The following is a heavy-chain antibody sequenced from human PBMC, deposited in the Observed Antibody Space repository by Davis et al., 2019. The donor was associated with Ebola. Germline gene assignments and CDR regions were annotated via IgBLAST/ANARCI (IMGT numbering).Heavy chain of an antibody. V-gene: IGHV3-53*01. J-gene: IGHJ4*02. D-gene: IGHD4-23*01. CDR3: ARDDYGGNSGGFDY. CDR2: IYSGGST. CDR1: GFTVSSNY. Sequence: GESLKISCAASGFTVSSNYMSWVRQAPGKGLEWVSVIYSGGSTYYADSVKGRFTISRDNSKNTLYLQMNSLRAEDTAVYYCARDDYGGNSGGFDYWGQGTLVTVSS.